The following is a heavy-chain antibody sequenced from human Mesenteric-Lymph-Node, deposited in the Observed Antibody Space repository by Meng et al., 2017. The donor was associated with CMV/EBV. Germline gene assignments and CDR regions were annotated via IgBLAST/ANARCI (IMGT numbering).Heavy chain of an antibody. V-gene: IGHV4-31*02. CDR3: ARATGHCSDGVCHRGSYLTGFDS. D-gene: IGHD2-8*01. J-gene: IGHJ4*02. CDR2: SYPHVHH. Sequence: SYWSWIRQPHCKSRHWIGYSYPHVHHDYTTALNARVTISIVPSKSQFSLKLRSVTAADTAVYFCARATGHCSDGVCHRGSYLTGFDSWGQGALVTVSS. CDR1: SY.